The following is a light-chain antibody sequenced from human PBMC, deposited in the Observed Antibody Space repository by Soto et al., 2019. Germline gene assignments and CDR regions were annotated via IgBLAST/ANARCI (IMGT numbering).Light chain of an antibody. CDR1: STDIGSYNY. V-gene: IGLV2-14*01. Sequence: QSALTQPSSVSGSPGQSITISCTGTSTDIGSYNYVSWYQHRPGEAPKLIIYEVANRPSGVSDCFSGSKSGNTASLTISGLQAEDEADYHCCSYTSGTAPFVFGTGTKVTVL. J-gene: IGLJ1*01. CDR3: CSYTSGTAPFV. CDR2: EVA.